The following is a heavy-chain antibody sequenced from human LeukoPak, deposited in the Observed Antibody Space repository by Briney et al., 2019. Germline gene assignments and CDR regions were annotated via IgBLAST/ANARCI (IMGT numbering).Heavy chain of an antibody. D-gene: IGHD2-21*02. CDR1: GYTFTSYG. Sequence: ASVKVSCKASGYTFTSYGITWVRQAPGQGLEWMGWISAYNGNTNYAQKVQGRVTMTRGTSTSTAYMELRSLRSDDTAVYYCAREEGDWGDAFDIWGQGTLVTVSS. V-gene: IGHV1-18*01. CDR2: ISAYNGNT. J-gene: IGHJ3*02. CDR3: AREEGDWGDAFDI.